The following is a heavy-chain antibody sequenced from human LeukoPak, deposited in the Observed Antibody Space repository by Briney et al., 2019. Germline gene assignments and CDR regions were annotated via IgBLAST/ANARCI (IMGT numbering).Heavy chain of an antibody. CDR3: ARVQFRWFDP. CDR2: IYGGGDA. V-gene: IGHV3-66*01. CDR1: GFTFSITY. Sequence: AGGSLRLSCTASGFTFSITYMAWVRQAPGKGLEWVSVIYGGGDAYYADSVKGRFTIARDNSKKTLSLQMNNLRVDDTAVYYCARVQFRWFDPWGPGTLVTVSS. D-gene: IGHD6-19*01. J-gene: IGHJ5*02.